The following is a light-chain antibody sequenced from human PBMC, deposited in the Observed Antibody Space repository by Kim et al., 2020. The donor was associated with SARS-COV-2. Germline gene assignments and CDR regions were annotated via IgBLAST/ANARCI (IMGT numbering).Light chain of an antibody. Sequence: QSALTQPRSVSGAPGQTVTISCTGTSSDVGGYYYVSWYQQHRGKAPNLMIYDVRKRPSGVPDRFSGSKSGNTASLTISGLQAEDEADYCCCSYAGSYTWVFGGGTQLTVL. CDR1: SSDVGGYYY. V-gene: IGLV2-11*01. CDR2: DVR. J-gene: IGLJ3*02. CDR3: CSYAGSYTWV.